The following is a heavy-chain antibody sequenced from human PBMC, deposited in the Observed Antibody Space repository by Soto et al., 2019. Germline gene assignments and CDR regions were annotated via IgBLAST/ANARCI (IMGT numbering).Heavy chain of an antibody. J-gene: IGHJ3*02. CDR1: GGSINSGGFY. Sequence: SETLSLTCTVSGGSINSGGFYWNWIRQHPGKGLEWIGYIYYSGTTYYTPSLRSRLTISVDTSANQFSLKLSSVTAADTAVYYCARGFRGCSSTSCYNAFDIWGQGTMVTVSS. D-gene: IGHD2-2*02. CDR2: IYYSGTT. CDR3: ARGFRGCSSTSCYNAFDI. V-gene: IGHV4-31*03.